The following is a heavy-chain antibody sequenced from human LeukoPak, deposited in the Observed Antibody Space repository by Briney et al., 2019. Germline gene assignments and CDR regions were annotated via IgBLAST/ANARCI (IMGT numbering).Heavy chain of an antibody. J-gene: IGHJ6*02. CDR2: IYTSGST. V-gene: IGHV4-4*07. D-gene: IGHD2-15*01. CDR1: GGSISSYY. Sequence: PSETLSLTCAVSGGSISSYYWSWIRQPAGKGLEWIGRIYTSGSTNYNPSLKGRVTMSVDTSKNQFSLKLSTVTAADTAVFYCARNGIRYCSGGSCPPVNYYYGMDVWGQGTTVTVSS. CDR3: ARNGIRYCSGGSCPPVNYYYGMDV.